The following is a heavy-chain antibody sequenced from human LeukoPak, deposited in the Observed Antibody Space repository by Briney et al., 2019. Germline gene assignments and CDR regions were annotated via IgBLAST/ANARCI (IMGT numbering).Heavy chain of an antibody. CDR1: GFTFSNYA. Sequence: GGSLRLSCVASGFTFSNYAMTWVRQAPGKGLEWVSVINSNSYIHYADSVKGRFTVSRDNAENSLYLQMNSLRAEDTAVYYCARLPGYYYYYYYMDVWGKGTTVTVSS. V-gene: IGHV3-21*01. CDR3: ARLPGYYYYYYYMDV. CDR2: INSNSYI. J-gene: IGHJ6*03.